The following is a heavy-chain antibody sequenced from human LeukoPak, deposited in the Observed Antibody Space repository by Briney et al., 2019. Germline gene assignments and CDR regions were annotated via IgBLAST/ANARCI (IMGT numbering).Heavy chain of an antibody. V-gene: IGHV4-59*01. CDR2: IYYSGST. CDR1: GGSISSYY. Sequence: SETLSLTCTVSGGSISSYYWSWLRQPPGKGLEWVGYIYYSGSTNYNPSLKSRVTISVDTSKNQFSLKLSSVTAADTAVYYCARDGYGSGSFSTFDYWGQGTLVTVSS. CDR3: ARDGYGSGSFSTFDY. J-gene: IGHJ4*02. D-gene: IGHD3-10*01.